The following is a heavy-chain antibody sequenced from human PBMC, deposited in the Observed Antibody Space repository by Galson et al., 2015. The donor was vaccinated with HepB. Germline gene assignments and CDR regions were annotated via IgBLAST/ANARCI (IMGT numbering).Heavy chain of an antibody. CDR2: ISSSSSYI. Sequence: SLRLSCAASGFTFSSYSMNWVRQAPGKGLEWVSSISSSSSYIYYADSVKGRFTISRDNAKNSLYLQMNSLRAEDTAVYYCARINSSGYYWFDYWGQGTLVTVSS. V-gene: IGHV3-21*01. D-gene: IGHD3-22*01. CDR1: GFTFSSYS. J-gene: IGHJ4*02. CDR3: ARINSSGYYWFDY.